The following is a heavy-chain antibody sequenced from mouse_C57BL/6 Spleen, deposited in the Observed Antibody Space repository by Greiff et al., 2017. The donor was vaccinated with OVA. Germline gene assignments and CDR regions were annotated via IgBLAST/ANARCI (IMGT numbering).Heavy chain of an antibody. Sequence: EVQVVESGGGLVKPGGSLKLSCAASGFTFSDYGMHWVRQAPEKGLEWVAYISSGSSTIYYADTVTGRFTISRDNAKNTLFLQMTSLRSEDTAMYYCARGDYFDYWGQGTTLTVSS. J-gene: IGHJ2*01. CDR3: ARGDYFDY. CDR2: ISSGSSTI. V-gene: IGHV5-17*01. CDR1: GFTFSDYG.